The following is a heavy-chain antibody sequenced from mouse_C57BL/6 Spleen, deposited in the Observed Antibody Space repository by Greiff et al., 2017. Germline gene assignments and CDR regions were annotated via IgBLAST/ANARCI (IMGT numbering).Heavy chain of an antibody. D-gene: IGHD1-1*01. CDR3: AREGRGYYAMDY. Sequence: VQGVESGPELVKPGASVKISCKASGYTFTDYYINWVKQRPGQGLEWIGWIFPGSGSTYYNEKFKGKATLTVDKSSSTAYMLLSSLTSGDSAVYFCAREGRGYYAMDYWGQGTSVTVSS. CDR2: IFPGSGST. J-gene: IGHJ4*01. CDR1: GYTFTDYY. V-gene: IGHV1-75*01.